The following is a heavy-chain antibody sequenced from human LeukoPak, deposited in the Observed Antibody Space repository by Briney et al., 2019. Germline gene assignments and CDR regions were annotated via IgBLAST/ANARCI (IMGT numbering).Heavy chain of an antibody. J-gene: IGHJ4*02. CDR2: INHSGTT. V-gene: IGHV4-34*01. Sequence: SETLSLTCTIYGGPFNGYYWSWIRQPPGKGLEWIGEINHSGTTNYNPSLESRATISVDTSKNQFSLKLSSMTAADTAVYYCARGGSYPTSNDYWGQGTLVTVSS. CDR3: ARGGSYPTSNDY. D-gene: IGHD1-26*01. CDR1: GGPFNGYY.